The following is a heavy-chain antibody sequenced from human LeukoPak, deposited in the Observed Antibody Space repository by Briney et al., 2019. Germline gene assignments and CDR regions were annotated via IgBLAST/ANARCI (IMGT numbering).Heavy chain of an antibody. CDR2: IYPGGSET. CDR1: GYIFSSYW. D-gene: IGHD5-24*01. V-gene: IGHV5-51*01. J-gene: IGHJ4*02. Sequence: PGGSPQISCQGLGYIFSSYWNAWGRQRPGKGVEGGGIIYPGGSETRYAPSFQGQVTISADMSTSTAYLQWSSLRASDTAMYYCARASRDGYNQNFDHWGQGTLVTVSS. CDR3: ARASRDGYNQNFDH.